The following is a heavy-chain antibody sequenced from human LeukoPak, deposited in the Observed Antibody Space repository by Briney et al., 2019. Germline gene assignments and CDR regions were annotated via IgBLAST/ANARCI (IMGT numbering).Heavy chain of an antibody. CDR1: GYTLTELS. Sequence: ASVKVSCKVSGYTLTELSMHWVRQAPGKGLDWMGGFDPEDGETIYAQTFQGRVTMTEDTSTDPAYMELSSLRSADTAVYYCATGMSIAAHSFDYWGQGTLVTVSS. CDR2: FDPEDGET. CDR3: ATGMSIAAHSFDY. D-gene: IGHD6-6*01. V-gene: IGHV1-24*01. J-gene: IGHJ4*02.